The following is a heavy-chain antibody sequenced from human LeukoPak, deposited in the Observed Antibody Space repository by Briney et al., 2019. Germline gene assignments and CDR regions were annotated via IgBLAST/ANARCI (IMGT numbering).Heavy chain of an antibody. D-gene: IGHD2-15*01. CDR2: ISGSGGST. J-gene: IGHJ4*02. V-gene: IGHV3-23*01. CDR1: GFTFSSYA. Sequence: GGSLRLSCAASGFTFSSYAMSWVRQAPGKGLGWVSAISGSGGSTYYADSVKGRFTIPRDNSKNTLYLQMNSLRAEDTAVYYCAKDTRMGVVVAGHYFDYWGQGTLVTVSS. CDR3: AKDTRMGVVVAGHYFDY.